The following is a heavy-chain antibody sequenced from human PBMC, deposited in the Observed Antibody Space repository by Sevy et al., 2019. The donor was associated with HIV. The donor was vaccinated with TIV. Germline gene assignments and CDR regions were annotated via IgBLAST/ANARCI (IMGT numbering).Heavy chain of an antibody. V-gene: IGHV5-51*01. D-gene: IGHD6-13*01. CDR3: ARRAIAAAGFFWN. CDR2: IYPGDSDT. CDR1: GYSFTSYW. J-gene: IGHJ4*02. Sequence: GESLKISCKGSGYSFTSYWIGWVRQMPGKGLEWMGIIYPGDSDTRYSPSFQGQVTISADRSISTAYLQWSSRKASDTAMYYCARRAIAAAGFFWNWGQGTLVTVSS.